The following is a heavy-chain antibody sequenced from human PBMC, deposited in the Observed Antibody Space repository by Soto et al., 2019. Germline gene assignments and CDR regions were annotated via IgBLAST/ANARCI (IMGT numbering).Heavy chain of an antibody. J-gene: IGHJ3*01. D-gene: IGHD2-15*01. Sequence: EVQLLESGGGLVQPGGSLRLSCAASGFTFSSFVMNWVRQAPGKGLEWVSTISPGADVSHYTDTVKGRFTISRDNSRRTLHLQMDSLRVEDAAVYFCVRIAITATTKWCDFDVWGQRTAVTVSS. CDR3: VRIAITATTKWCDFDV. CDR2: ISPGADVS. V-gene: IGHV3-23*01. CDR1: GFTFSSFV.